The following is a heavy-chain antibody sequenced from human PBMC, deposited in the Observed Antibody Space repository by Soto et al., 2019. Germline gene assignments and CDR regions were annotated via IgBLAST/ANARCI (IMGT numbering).Heavy chain of an antibody. Sequence: QVHLVQSGAEVKKPGASVKVSCKGSGYTFTDYGIAWVRQAPGQGLEWVGWISAHNGNTEYAQKLQGRVTVTRDTSPSTAYMELRSLRSDDTAVYYCARGRYGDYWGQGALVTVSS. CDR3: ARGRYGDY. CDR2: ISAHNGNT. V-gene: IGHV1-18*01. CDR1: GYTFTDYG. J-gene: IGHJ4*02. D-gene: IGHD1-1*01.